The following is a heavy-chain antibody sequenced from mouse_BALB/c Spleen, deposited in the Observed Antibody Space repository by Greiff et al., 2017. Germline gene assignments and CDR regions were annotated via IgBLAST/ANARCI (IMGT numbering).Heavy chain of an antibody. D-gene: IGHD1-1*01. J-gene: IGHJ4*01. CDR1: GYAFSSSW. CDR3: ARKAPITTVVDYAMDY. Sequence: QVQLQQSGPELVKPGASVKISCKASGYAFSSSWMNWVKQRPGQGLEWIGRIYPGDGDTNYNGKFKGKATLTADKSSSTAYMQLSSLTSVDSAVYYCARKAPITTVVDYAMDYWGQGTSVTVSS. CDR2: IYPGDGDT. V-gene: IGHV1-82*01.